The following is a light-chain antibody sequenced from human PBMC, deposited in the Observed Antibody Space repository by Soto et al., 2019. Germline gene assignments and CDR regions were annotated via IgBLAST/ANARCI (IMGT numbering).Light chain of an antibody. CDR1: QSVLYSSNNKNY. CDR2: WAS. J-gene: IGKJ2*01. Sequence: DIVMTQSPDSLAVSLGERTTINCKSSQSVLYSSNNKNYLAWYQQKPGQPPKLLIYWASTRESGVPDRFSGSGSGTDFTLTISSLQAEDVAVYYCQQYYNTPYTFGQGTKLEIK. CDR3: QQYYNTPYT. V-gene: IGKV4-1*01.